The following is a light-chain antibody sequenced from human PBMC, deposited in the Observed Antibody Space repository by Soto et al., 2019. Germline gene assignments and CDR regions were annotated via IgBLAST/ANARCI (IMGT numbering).Light chain of an antibody. CDR1: QSITDY. CDR2: AAS. J-gene: IGKJ5*01. CDR3: QQTYMTPFT. Sequence: DIQMTQSPSSLSASVGDRVTITCRASQSITDYLNWYQQKPGKAPKLLIYAASSLQSGVPSRFSASGSGTDCPLTISRLQPEDFATYFWQQTYMTPFTFGQGTRREIK. V-gene: IGKV1-39*01.